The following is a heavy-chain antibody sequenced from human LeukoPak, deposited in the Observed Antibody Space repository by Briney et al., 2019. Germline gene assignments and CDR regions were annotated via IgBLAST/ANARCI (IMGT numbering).Heavy chain of an antibody. V-gene: IGHV1-8*01. Sequence: ASVKVSCKASVYTFTSYDINWVRQAPGQGLEWMGWMNPNSGNTGYAQKFPGRVTMTRNTSISTAYMELSSLRSEDTAVYYCARFPTGGATVDYWGQGTLVTVSS. CDR2: MNPNSGNT. CDR3: ARFPTGGATVDY. CDR1: VYTFTSYD. J-gene: IGHJ4*02. D-gene: IGHD1-26*01.